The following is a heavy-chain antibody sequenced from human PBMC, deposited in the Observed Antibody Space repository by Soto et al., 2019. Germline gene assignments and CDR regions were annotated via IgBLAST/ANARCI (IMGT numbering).Heavy chain of an antibody. V-gene: IGHV1-69*13. CDR3: ARVSLVRRVLIVDYYYGMDV. D-gene: IGHD3-10*01. J-gene: IGHJ6*02. CDR2: IIPIFGTA. Sequence: ASVKVSCKASGGTFSSYAISWVRQAPGQGLEWMGGIIPIFGTANYAQKFQGRVTITADESTSTAYMELSSLRSEDTAVYYCARVSLVRRVLIVDYYYGMDVWGQGTTVTVSS. CDR1: GGTFSSYA.